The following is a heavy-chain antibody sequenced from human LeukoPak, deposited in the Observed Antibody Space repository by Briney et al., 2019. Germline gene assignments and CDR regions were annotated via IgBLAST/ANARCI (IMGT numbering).Heavy chain of an antibody. D-gene: IGHD5-24*01. CDR2: ISHRGST. V-gene: IGHV4-34*01. J-gene: IGHJ4*02. Sequence: SETLSLTCAVYGGSFTGYYWSWIRQPPGKGLEWIGEISHRGSTNYNPSLKSRVTISVDTSKNQFSLKLSSVTAADTAVYYCARASWLQLFDYWGQGTLVTVSS. CDR3: ARASWLQLFDY. CDR1: GGSFTGYY.